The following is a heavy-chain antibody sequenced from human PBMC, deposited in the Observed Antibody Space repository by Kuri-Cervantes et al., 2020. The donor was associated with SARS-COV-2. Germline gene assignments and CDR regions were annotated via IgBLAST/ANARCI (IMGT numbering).Heavy chain of an antibody. CDR3: AGSVTGDLGDY. V-gene: IGHV1-18*01. CDR1: GNTFTSFG. CDR2: ISAYNAYT. D-gene: IGHD7-27*01. J-gene: IGHJ4*02. Sequence: ASVKVSCKASGNTFTSFGISWVRQAPGQGLEWMGWISAYNAYTDYAQKFKGRVTMTTDTTTSTAYMELRRLTSDDTAIYYCAGSVTGDLGDYWGQGTLVTVYS.